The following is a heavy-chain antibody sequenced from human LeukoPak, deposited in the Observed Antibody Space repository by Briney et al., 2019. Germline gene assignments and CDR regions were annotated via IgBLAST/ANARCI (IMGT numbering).Heavy chain of an antibody. CDR1: GFTFSSIG. CDR3: AKPIGTGAAHFDY. CDR2: IRFDGSNK. J-gene: IGHJ4*02. D-gene: IGHD3-10*01. Sequence: GGSLRLSCAASGFTFSSIGVHWVRRAPGKGLEWVAFIRFDGSNKYYADSVKGRFTISRDNSKSTLYLQMNSLTAEDTAVYYCAKPIGTGAAHFDYWGQGGLLTVSS. V-gene: IGHV3-30*02.